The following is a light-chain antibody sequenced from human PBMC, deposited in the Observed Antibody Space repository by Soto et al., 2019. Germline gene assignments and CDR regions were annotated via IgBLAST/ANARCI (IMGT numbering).Light chain of an antibody. CDR2: EAH. J-gene: IGLJ1*01. V-gene: IGLV2-23*01. Sequence: QSVVAQPASVSGSPGQSITISCTGASGYVGTYSLVSWYQQHPGKAPKVVIHEAHKRPSGVPDRCSGSTSVNTASLTISGLQTDDEADYYCCLYVGATTYVFGPGTKV. CDR3: CLYVGATTYV. CDR1: SGYVGTYSL.